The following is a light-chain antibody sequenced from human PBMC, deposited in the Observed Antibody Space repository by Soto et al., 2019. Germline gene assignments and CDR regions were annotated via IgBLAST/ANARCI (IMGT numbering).Light chain of an antibody. CDR3: SSYTISNTLLL. CDR1: SSDIGTYKY. V-gene: IGLV2-14*01. CDR2: EVT. Sequence: QSDLTQPASVSGSTGQSITISCTGASSDIGTYKYVSWYQQHPGKAPKLMIYEVTNRPSGVSNRFSGSKSGNTASLTISGLQAEEEADSFCSSYTISNTLLLFGGGTKLTVL. J-gene: IGLJ2*01.